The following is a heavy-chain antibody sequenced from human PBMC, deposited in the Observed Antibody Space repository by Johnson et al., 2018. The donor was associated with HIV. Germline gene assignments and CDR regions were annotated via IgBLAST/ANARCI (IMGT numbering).Heavy chain of an antibody. V-gene: IGHV3-13*01. CDR3: ARAVGAGGI. CDR2: IGTAGDT. Sequence: EVQLVESGGGLVQPGGSLRLSCAASGFTFSSYDMHWVRQTTGKGLESVSGIGTAGDTYYPGSVKGRFTISRENAKNSLYLQMNSLRAEDTAVYYCARAVGAGGIWGQGTMVTVSS. CDR1: GFTFSSYD. J-gene: IGHJ3*02. D-gene: IGHD1-26*01.